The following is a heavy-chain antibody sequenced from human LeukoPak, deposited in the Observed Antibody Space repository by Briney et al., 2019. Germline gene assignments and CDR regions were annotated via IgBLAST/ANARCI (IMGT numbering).Heavy chain of an antibody. Sequence: PGGSLRLSCAASGFTVSSNYMSWVRQARGKGLEWVSVIYSGGSTYYADSVKGRFTISRDNSKNTLYLQMNSLRAEDTAVYYCARDDKRPYSSGWYVDYWGQGTLVTVSS. D-gene: IGHD6-25*01. CDR3: ARDDKRPYSSGWYVDY. V-gene: IGHV3-53*01. J-gene: IGHJ4*02. CDR2: IYSGGST. CDR1: GFTVSSNY.